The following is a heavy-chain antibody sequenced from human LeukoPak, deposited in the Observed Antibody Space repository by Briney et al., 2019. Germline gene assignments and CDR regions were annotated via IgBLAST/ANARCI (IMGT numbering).Heavy chain of an antibody. V-gene: IGHV1-8*02. CDR2: MNPNSGNT. Sequence: ASVKVSCKASGYTFTSYGISWVRQATGQGLEWMGWMNPNSGNTGYAQKFQGRVTTTRNTSISTAYMELSSLRSEDTAVYYCARARGGSSGWFDYWGQGTLVTVSS. J-gene: IGHJ4*02. D-gene: IGHD6-19*01. CDR1: GYTFTSYG. CDR3: ARARGGSSGWFDY.